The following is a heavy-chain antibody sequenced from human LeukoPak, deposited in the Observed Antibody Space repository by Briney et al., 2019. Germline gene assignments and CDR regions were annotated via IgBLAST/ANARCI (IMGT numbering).Heavy chain of an antibody. Sequence: GRSLRLSCTASGFTFGDYAMSWFRHAPGKGREWLSFIRSKGYGGTTEYAASVKGRFTISRDDTKSIAYLQMNSLKTEDTAVYYCTRLDVGSGTFTFDYWGQGTLVTVSS. CDR2: IRSKGYGGTT. CDR1: GFTFGDYA. V-gene: IGHV3-49*03. D-gene: IGHD3-10*01. CDR3: TRLDVGSGTFTFDY. J-gene: IGHJ4*02.